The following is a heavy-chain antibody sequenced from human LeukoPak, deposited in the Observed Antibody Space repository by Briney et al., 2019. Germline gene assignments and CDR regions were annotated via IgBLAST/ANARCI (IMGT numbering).Heavy chain of an antibody. V-gene: IGHV1-2*02. CDR2: INPNSGGT. J-gene: IGHJ5*02. CDR3: ARGNFGSAQFDP. D-gene: IGHD3-3*01. CDR1: GYTFTGYY. Sequence: ASVKVSCKAAGYTFTGYYMFWVRQAPGQGLEWMGWINPNSGGTNYAQKFQGRVTMTRDTSISTAYMELSRLRSDDTAVYYCARGNFGSAQFDPWGQGTLVTVSS.